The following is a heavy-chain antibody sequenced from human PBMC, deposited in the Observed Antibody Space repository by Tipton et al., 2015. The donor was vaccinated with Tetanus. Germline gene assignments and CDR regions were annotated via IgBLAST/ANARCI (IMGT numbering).Heavy chain of an antibody. J-gene: IGHJ4*02. CDR2: ISYDGSNK. Sequence: SLRLSCATSGLSFSGYGLHWVRQAPGKGLEWVAVISYDGSNKYYADSVKGRFTISRDNSKNTLYLQMNSLGVEDTAMYYCGRDSSCSTTSCYLGNWGQGTLITVSS. V-gene: IGHV3-30-3*01. CDR1: GLSFSGYG. D-gene: IGHD2-2*01. CDR3: GRDSSCSTTSCYLGN.